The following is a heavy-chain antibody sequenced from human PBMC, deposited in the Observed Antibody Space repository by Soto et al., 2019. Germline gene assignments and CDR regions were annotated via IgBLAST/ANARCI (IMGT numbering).Heavy chain of an antibody. CDR2: IYYSGTT. CDR1: GGYISSSSYC. Sequence: SQTLSLTYTVSGGYISSSSYCRGWIRQPPGKGLEWIGSIYYSGTTSYNPSLKSRVTLSVDTSQSQFSLKLNSVTAADTAVYYCTTEAYDNSGSLAFDIWGPGTLVTVSS. D-gene: IGHD3-22*01. J-gene: IGHJ3*02. V-gene: IGHV4-39*07. CDR3: TTEAYDNSGSLAFDI.